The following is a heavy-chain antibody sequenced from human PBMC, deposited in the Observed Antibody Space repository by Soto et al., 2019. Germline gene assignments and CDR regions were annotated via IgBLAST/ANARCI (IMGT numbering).Heavy chain of an antibody. J-gene: IGHJ5*01. CDR1: GFTFSSYW. CDR2: INSDGSST. D-gene: IGHD3-10*01. Sequence: GGSLRLSCAASGFTFSSYWMHWVRQAPGKGLVWVSRINSDGSSTSYADFVKGRFTISRDNAKNTMYLQMNSLRAEDTTVYYCWGYYYGSGSYFFDSWGQGTLVTVSS. V-gene: IGHV3-74*01. CDR3: WGYYYGSGSYFFDS.